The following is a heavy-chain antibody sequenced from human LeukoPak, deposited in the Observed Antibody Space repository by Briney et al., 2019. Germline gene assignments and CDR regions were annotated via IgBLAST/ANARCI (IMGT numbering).Heavy chain of an antibody. D-gene: IGHD1-1*01. Sequence: ASVKVSCKASGYTFTGYYMHWVRQAPGQGLEWMGWINPNSGGTNYAQKFQGRVTMTRDTSISTAYMELSRLRSDDTAVYYCAREGVDWNHSVYYFDFWGQGTLVTVSS. CDR3: AREGVDWNHSVYYFDF. J-gene: IGHJ4*02. CDR1: GYTFTGYY. CDR2: INPNSGGT. V-gene: IGHV1-2*02.